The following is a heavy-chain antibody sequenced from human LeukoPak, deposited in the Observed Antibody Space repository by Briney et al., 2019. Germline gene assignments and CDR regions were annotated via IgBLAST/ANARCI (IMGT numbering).Heavy chain of an antibody. CDR2: IYYSGST. Sequence: SESMSLTCTVSGGSISTYYWSWIRQPPGKGLEWIGYIYYSGSTNYNPSLKSRVTISVDTSKNQFSLKLSSVTAADTAMYYCARGWGHYYDSSGYSGNYFDYWGQGTLVTVSS. D-gene: IGHD3-22*01. CDR1: GGSISTYY. CDR3: ARGWGHYYDSSGYSGNYFDY. J-gene: IGHJ4*02. V-gene: IGHV4-59*01.